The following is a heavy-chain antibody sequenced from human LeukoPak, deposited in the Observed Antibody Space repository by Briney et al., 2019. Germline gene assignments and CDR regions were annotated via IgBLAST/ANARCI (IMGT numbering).Heavy chain of an antibody. CDR2: ISYSGST. CDR3: ARRVVPTHSTGYYNWFDT. D-gene: IGHD3-22*01. Sequence: SETLSLTCTVAGGSISTYYWSWIRQPPRKGLEWIGYISYSGSTNYNPSLKSRATISVDASKNQFSLKLSSVTAADTAVYYCARRVVPTHSTGYYNWFDTWGQGTLVTVPS. CDR1: GGSISTYY. V-gene: IGHV4-59*01. J-gene: IGHJ5*02.